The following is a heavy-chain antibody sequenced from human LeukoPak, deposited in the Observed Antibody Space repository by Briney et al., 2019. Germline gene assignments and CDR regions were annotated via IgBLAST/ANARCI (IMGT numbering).Heavy chain of an antibody. D-gene: IGHD4-23*01. Sequence: ASVKVSCKASGDTFTGYYMHWVRQAPGQGREWMGSINPNSGGTNYAQKFQGRVTMTRDTSISTAYMELSRLRSDDTAVYYCARAEGYGGNSGQDAFDIWGQGTMVTVSS. CDR3: ARAEGYGGNSGQDAFDI. V-gene: IGHV1-2*02. CDR2: INPNSGGT. J-gene: IGHJ3*02. CDR1: GDTFTGYY.